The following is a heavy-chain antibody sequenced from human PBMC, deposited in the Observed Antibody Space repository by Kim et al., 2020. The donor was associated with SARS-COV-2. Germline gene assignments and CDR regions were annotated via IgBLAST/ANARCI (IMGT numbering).Heavy chain of an antibody. Sequence: YYNPSLKSRVTISVDTSKNQFSLKLSSVTAADTAVYYCARVGYSGYDLGYWGQGTLVTVSS. V-gene: IGHV4-39*07. CDR3: ARVGYSGYDLGY. J-gene: IGHJ4*02. D-gene: IGHD5-12*01.